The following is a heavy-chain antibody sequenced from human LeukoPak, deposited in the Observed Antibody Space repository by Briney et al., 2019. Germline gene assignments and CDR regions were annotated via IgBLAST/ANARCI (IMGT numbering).Heavy chain of an antibody. J-gene: IGHJ4*02. Sequence: PGGSLRLSCAASGFTFSTYALSWVRQAPGKGLEWVSAISGGITYYADSVKGRFTISRDNAKNTLYLQMNSLRAEDTAVYYCAEEYCSSTTCYGCFDYWGQGTLVTVSS. D-gene: IGHD2-2*01. CDR2: ISGGIT. CDR3: AEEYCSSTTCYGCFDY. V-gene: IGHV3-23*01. CDR1: GFTFSTYA.